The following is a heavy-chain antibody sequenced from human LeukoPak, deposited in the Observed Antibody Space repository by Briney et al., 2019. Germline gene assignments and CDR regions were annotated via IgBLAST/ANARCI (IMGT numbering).Heavy chain of an antibody. CDR3: AKDRGAVAGPSGYFDL. V-gene: IGHV3-9*03. Sequence: GGSLRLSCAASGFTFDDYAMHWVRQAPGKGLEWVSGISWNSGSIGYADSVKGRFTISRDNAKNSLYLQMNSLRAEDMALYYCAKDRGAVAGPSGYFDLWGRGTLVTVSS. CDR1: GFTFDDYA. J-gene: IGHJ2*01. D-gene: IGHD6-19*01. CDR2: ISWNSGSI.